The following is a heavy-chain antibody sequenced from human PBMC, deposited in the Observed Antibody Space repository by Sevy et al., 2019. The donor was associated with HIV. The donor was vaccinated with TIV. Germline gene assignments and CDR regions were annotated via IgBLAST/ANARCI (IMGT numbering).Heavy chain of an antibody. D-gene: IGHD3-22*01. Sequence: SETLSLTCTVSGGSIRTSNYDWGWIRQPRGKGLEWIGSVYYTGSPYYNPSLESRVTISADTSNNQFSLKLSFVTAADTVAYYCARHSWGYYDSSGFRYAFDMWGQGTMVTVSS. J-gene: IGHJ3*02. CDR3: ARHSWGYYDSSGFRYAFDM. CDR2: VYYTGSP. V-gene: IGHV4-39*01. CDR1: GGSIRTSNYD.